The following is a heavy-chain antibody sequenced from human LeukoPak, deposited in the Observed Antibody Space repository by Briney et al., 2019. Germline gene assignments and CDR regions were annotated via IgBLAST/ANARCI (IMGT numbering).Heavy chain of an antibody. V-gene: IGHV5-51*01. J-gene: IGHJ4*02. CDR2: MYPGDCDT. CDR3: GRNGGGSSGWYEDFDY. CDR1: XYSFTSYX. D-gene: IGHD6-19*01. Sequence: GASLXXSXXXXXYSFTSYXXGWVRQMPGKGLEXMGMMYPGDCDTRYSPSFQGKVTISGDKSISTAYLKWRSRETEETARDYCGRNGGGSSGWYEDFDYWGQGTLVTVSS.